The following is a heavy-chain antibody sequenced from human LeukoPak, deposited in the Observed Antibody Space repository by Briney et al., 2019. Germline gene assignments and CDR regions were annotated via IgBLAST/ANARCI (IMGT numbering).Heavy chain of an antibody. V-gene: IGHV1-18*01. D-gene: IGHD3-9*01. CDR1: GYTFTSYG. CDR2: ISAYNGNT. Sequence: GASVKVSCKASGYTFTSYGISWVRQAPGQGLEWVGWISAYNGNTNYAQELQGRVTMTTDTSTSTAYMELRSLRSDDTAVYYCAREYPYYDILTDRGMDYYYGMDVWGQGTTVTVSS. CDR3: AREYPYYDILTDRGMDYYYGMDV. J-gene: IGHJ6*02.